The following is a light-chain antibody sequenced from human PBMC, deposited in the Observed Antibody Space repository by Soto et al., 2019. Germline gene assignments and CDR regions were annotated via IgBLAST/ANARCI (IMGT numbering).Light chain of an antibody. CDR1: QTINNW. V-gene: IGKV1-5*01. CDR2: HAS. J-gene: IGKJ1*01. Sequence: DIQMTQSPSTLSASIGDRVTITCRASQTINNWLAWYRQKPGKAPNLLIYHASNLETGVPSRFSGSAFGTEFTLTISSLQPDDFATYYYLRYNSYPWTFGEGTQVDIK. CDR3: LRYNSYPWT.